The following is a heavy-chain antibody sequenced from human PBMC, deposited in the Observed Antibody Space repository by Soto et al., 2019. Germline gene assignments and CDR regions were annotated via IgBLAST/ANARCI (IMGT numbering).Heavy chain of an antibody. V-gene: IGHV1-3*01. CDR3: ARELQGLYYFDY. J-gene: IGHJ4*02. CDR1: EYTFTSYV. Sequence: ASVKVSYKASEYTFTSYVMHWVRQAPGQSLEWIGWINAGNGHTKYSQKFQDRVTITRDTSANTAYMELSRLRSEDTAVYYCARELQGLYYFDYWGQGALVTVSS. D-gene: IGHD4-4*01. CDR2: INAGNGHT.